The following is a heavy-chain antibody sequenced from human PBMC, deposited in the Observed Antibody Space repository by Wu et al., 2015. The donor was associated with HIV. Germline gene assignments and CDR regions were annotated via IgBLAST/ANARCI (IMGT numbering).Heavy chain of an antibody. J-gene: IGHJ2*01. V-gene: IGHV1-18*01. CDR2: ISGYNGNT. Sequence: QVQLLQSGSEVKKPGASVRVSCKTSGYNFINYGISWVRQAPGQGLEWMGWISGYNGNTNYAQNFQDRVTLTTDTSTSTIYMDLRSLRFDDTAVYYCVTTGPRTNSASVGSFWGR. D-gene: IGHD2-8*01. CDR3: VTTGPRTNSASVGSF. CDR1: GYNFINYG.